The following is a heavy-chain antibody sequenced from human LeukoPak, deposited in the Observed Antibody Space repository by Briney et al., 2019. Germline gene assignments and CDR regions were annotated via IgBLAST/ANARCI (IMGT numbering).Heavy chain of an antibody. J-gene: IGHJ3*02. Sequence: ASVKVSCKASGYTFTSYDINWVRQATGQGLEWMGGMNPNSGNTGYAQKFQGRVTMTRNTSISTAYMELSSLRSEDTAVYYCARPYPRLDDAFDIWGQGTMVTVSS. V-gene: IGHV1-8*01. D-gene: IGHD3-16*01. CDR1: GYTFTSYD. CDR2: MNPNSGNT. CDR3: ARPYPRLDDAFDI.